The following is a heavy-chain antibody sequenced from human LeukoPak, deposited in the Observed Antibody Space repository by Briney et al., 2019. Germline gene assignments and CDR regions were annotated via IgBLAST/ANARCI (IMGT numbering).Heavy chain of an antibody. V-gene: IGHV3-74*01. J-gene: IGHJ4*02. CDR2: INSDGSST. D-gene: IGHD3-16*02. CDR1: GFTFSSYG. CDR3: ARDVIRRAFDY. Sequence: GGSLRLSCAASGFTFSSYGMHWVRQAPGKGLVWVSRINSDGSSTSYADSVKGRFTISRDNAKNTLYLQMNSLRAEDTAVYYCARDVIRRAFDYWGQGTLVTVSS.